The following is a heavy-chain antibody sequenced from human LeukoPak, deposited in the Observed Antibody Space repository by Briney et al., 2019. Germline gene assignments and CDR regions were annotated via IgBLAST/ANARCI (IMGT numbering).Heavy chain of an antibody. CDR3: ARGGSTGWYSFDY. D-gene: IGHD6-19*01. CDR2: INWNGGST. Sequence: GSLRLSCVASGFRFGDYGMSWVRQAPGKGLEWVSGINWNGGSTGYADSVKGRFTISRDNAKNSLYLRMNSLRAEDTALYYCARGGSTGWYSFDYWGQGTLVTVSS. J-gene: IGHJ4*02. CDR1: GFRFGDYG. V-gene: IGHV3-20*04.